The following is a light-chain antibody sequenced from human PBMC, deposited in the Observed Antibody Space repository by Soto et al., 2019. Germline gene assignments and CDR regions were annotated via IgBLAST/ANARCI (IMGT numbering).Light chain of an antibody. Sequence: DIQMTQSPSTLSASVGDRVTITCRASQSIRDLLAWYQQKPGKAPKLLIYKASSLKSGFPSRFSGSGSGTEYTLTISSLQPDDFASYYCQQYNGYWTFGQGTKVEIK. CDR2: KAS. CDR3: QQYNGYWT. V-gene: IGKV1-5*03. J-gene: IGKJ1*01. CDR1: QSIRDL.